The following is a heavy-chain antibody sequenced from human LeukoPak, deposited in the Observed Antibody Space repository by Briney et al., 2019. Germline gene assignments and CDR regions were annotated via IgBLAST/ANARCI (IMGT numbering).Heavy chain of an antibody. CDR1: GFTFSDYY. CDR3: AKEGVAPKIRGEYYYYGMDV. Sequence: GGSLRLSCAASGFTFSDYYMSWIRQAPGKGLEWVSYISSSGSTIYYADSVKGRFTISRDNAKNTLYLQMNSLRAEDTAVYYCAKEGVAPKIRGEYYYYGMDVWGQGTTVTVSS. J-gene: IGHJ6*02. V-gene: IGHV3-11*04. D-gene: IGHD3-10*01. CDR2: ISSSGSTI.